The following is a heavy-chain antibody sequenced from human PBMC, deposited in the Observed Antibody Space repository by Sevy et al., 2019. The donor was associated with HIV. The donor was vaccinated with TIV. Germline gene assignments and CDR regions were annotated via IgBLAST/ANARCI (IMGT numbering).Heavy chain of an antibody. CDR1: GFTFSSYC. CDR2: IKQDGSEK. Sequence: GGSLRLSCAASGFTFSSYCMSWVRQAPGKGLEWVANIKQDGSEKYYEDSVKGRFTISKDNAKNSLYLQMNSLRAEDTAVYYCARAHRIVVVPAACDYWGQGTLVTVSS. J-gene: IGHJ4*02. D-gene: IGHD2-2*01. V-gene: IGHV3-7*01. CDR3: ARAHRIVVVPAACDY.